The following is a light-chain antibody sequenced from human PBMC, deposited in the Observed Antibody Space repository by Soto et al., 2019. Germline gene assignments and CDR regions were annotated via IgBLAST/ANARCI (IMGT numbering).Light chain of an antibody. Sequence: DIQMTQSPASLSAYVGDRVTITCRASQSISYYLNWYQQKPGKAPNLLIYAASSLRSGVPSRFSGSGSGTDFNLTINSLQPEDFATYSCQQFFTTLFTFGPGTNVEIK. CDR2: AAS. CDR3: QQFFTTLFT. V-gene: IGKV1-39*01. CDR1: QSISYY. J-gene: IGKJ3*01.